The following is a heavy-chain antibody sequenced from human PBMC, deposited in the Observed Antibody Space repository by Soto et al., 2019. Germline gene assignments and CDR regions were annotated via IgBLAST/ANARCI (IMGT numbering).Heavy chain of an antibody. V-gene: IGHV2-5*02. CDR2: IYWDDDK. D-gene: IGHD5-12*01. Sequence: SGPTLVNPTQTLTLTCNVSGVSLSTGGVGVGWIRQPPGKALEWLALIYWDDDKYYSPSLKTRLTISKDTSKNQVVLTMTNMDPVDTATYYCARTLTPMATKDYYYYGMDVWGQGTTVTVSS. CDR1: GVSLSTGGVG. J-gene: IGHJ6*02. CDR3: ARTLTPMATKDYYYYGMDV.